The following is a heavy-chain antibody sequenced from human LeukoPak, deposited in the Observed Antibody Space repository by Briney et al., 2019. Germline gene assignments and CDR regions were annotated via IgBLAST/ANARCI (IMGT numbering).Heavy chain of an antibody. CDR2: INHSGST. V-gene: IGHV4-34*01. J-gene: IGHJ4*02. Sequence: KPSETLSLTCAVYGGSFSGYYWSWIRQPPGKGLEWIGEINHSGSTNYNPSLKSRVTISVDTSKNQFSLKLSSVTAADTAVYYCARATIVLTIFGVVDHYYFDYWGQGTLVTVSS. CDR1: GGSFSGYY. D-gene: IGHD3-3*01. CDR3: ARATIVLTIFGVVDHYYFDY.